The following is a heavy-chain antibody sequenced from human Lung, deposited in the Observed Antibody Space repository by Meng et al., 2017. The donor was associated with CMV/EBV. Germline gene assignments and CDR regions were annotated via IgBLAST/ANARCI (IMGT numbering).Heavy chain of an antibody. J-gene: IGHJ4*02. V-gene: IGHV3-74*01. Sequence: SCAASGFSFSRYWMHWVRQVPGKGLVWVSRTNEDGTITNYADSVKGRFTISRDNAKNTMYLQMNSLKVEDTAIYYCTRDIGGGGAYWGQGTLVTVSS. CDR3: TRDIGGGGAY. CDR2: TNEDGTIT. CDR1: GFSFSRYW. D-gene: IGHD1-26*01.